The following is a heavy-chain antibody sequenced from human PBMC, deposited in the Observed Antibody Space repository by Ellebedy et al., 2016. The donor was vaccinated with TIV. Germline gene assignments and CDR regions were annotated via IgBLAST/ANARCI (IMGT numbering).Heavy chain of an antibody. CDR3: ARHELGSNAAFDS. V-gene: IGHV5-51*01. CDR1: GYSFTSYW. D-gene: IGHD1-26*01. J-gene: IGHJ4*02. CDR2: IYPCDSDT. Sequence: GESLKISXKGSGYSFTSYWIGWVRQVRGKGQEWMGIIYPCDSDTRYSPSFQGQVTISADKSITTAYLQWSSLKASDTAIYYCARHELGSNAAFDSWGQGTLVTVSS.